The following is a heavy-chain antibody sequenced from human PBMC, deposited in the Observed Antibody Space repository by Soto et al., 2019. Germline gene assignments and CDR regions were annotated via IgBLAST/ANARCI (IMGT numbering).Heavy chain of an antibody. CDR2: IYSGGNT. CDR3: ATYLWGGYRYTFDF. Sequence: GGSLRLSCAASGFTVSSNYMSWVRQAPGKGLEWASVIYSGGNTYYADSVKGRFTISRDSSKNTVSLQMNSLRAEDTAVYYCATYLWGGYRYTFDFWGQGTLVTVSS. V-gene: IGHV3-53*01. CDR1: GFTVSSNY. J-gene: IGHJ4*02. D-gene: IGHD3-16*02.